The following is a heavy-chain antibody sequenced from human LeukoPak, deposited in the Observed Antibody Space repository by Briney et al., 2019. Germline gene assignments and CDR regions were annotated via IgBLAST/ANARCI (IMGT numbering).Heavy chain of an antibody. D-gene: IGHD3-22*01. Sequence: PGGSLRLSCAASGFTFSSYAMSWVRQAPGKGLEWVSAISDSDRSTYYADSVKGRFTITRDNSKNTLYLQMNSLRAEDTAVYYCARSGITMIIPHWFDPWGQGTLVTVSS. CDR2: ISDSDRST. V-gene: IGHV3-23*01. J-gene: IGHJ5*02. CDR1: GFTFSSYA. CDR3: ARSGITMIIPHWFDP.